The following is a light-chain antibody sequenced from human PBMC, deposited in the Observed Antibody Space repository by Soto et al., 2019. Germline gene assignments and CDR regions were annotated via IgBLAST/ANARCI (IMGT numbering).Light chain of an antibody. V-gene: IGKV3-15*01. CDR3: QQYDQWWT. Sequence: ESVMTQSPATLSVSPGERATFSCRAGQSVNSNLAWYQLKPGQAPRLLVHGASIRATGIPARLSGSGSGTEYTLTISSLQSEDFGVYFCQQYDQWWTFGQGTKVDIK. CDR2: GAS. CDR1: QSVNSN. J-gene: IGKJ1*01.